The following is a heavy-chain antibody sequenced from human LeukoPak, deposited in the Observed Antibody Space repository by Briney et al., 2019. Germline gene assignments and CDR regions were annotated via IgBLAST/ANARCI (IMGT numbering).Heavy chain of an antibody. CDR3: ARDQEYCSGTSCYPYWYDS. CDR1: GGSITSYH. J-gene: IGHJ5*01. CDR2: MFYSVNT. D-gene: IGHD2-2*01. Sequence: PSETLSLTCTVSGGSITSYHWSWIRQPAGKGLEWIGRMFYSVNTDYNPSLKSRLTMSIDTSKNQFSLKLSSVTAADTAVYYCARDQEYCSGTSCYPYWYDSWGQGTLVTVSS. V-gene: IGHV4-4*07.